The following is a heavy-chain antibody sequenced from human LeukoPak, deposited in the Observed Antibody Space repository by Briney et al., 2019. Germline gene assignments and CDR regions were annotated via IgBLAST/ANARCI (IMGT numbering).Heavy chain of an antibody. CDR1: GVSVSTTYN. J-gene: IGHJ4*02. D-gene: IGHD7-27*01. CDR3: VRDYWGSLDY. V-gene: IGHV4-61*01. Sequence: QPSETLSLTCTVSGVSVSTTYNWGWVRRPPGKGLEWIGYNGNNNYNPSLKSRATISLDTSKNQFSLKLHSVTDADTAVYYSVRDYWGSLDYWGQGTLVTVSS. CDR2: NGNN.